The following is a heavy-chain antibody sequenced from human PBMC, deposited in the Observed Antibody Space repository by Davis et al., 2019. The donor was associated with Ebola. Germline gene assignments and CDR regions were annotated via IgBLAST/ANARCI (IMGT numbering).Heavy chain of an antibody. CDR3: VKDLPDIVATWYYFDY. V-gene: IGHV3-64D*08. J-gene: IGHJ4*02. CDR1: GFTFSSYA. CDR2: ISSNGGST. D-gene: IGHD5-12*01. Sequence: GGSLRLSCAASGFTFSSYAMHWVRHAPGKGLEYVSAISSNGGSTYYADSVKGRFTISRDNSKNTLYLQMSSLRAEDTAVYYCVKDLPDIVATWYYFDYWGQGTLVTVSS.